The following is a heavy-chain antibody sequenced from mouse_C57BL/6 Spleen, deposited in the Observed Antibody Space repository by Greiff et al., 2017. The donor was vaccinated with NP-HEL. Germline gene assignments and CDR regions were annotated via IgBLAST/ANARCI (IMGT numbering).Heavy chain of an antibody. CDR3: APGNYGMDY. CDR2: ISYDGSN. J-gene: IGHJ4*01. Sequence: EVKLVESGPGLVKPSQSLSLTCSVTGYSITSGYYWNWIRQFPGNKLEWMGYISYDGSNNYNPSLKNRISITRDTSKNQFFLKLNSVTTEDTATYYCAPGNYGMDYWGQGTSVTVSS. CDR1: GYSITSGYY. V-gene: IGHV3-6*01.